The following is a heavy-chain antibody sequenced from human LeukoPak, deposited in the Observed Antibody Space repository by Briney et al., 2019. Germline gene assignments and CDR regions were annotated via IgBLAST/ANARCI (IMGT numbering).Heavy chain of an antibody. J-gene: IGHJ2*01. D-gene: IGHD5-24*01. CDR1: GFTFSSYA. CDR2: ISAGGSGT. Sequence: PRGSLRLSCAASGFTFSSYAMSWVRQAPGKGLEWVSAISAGGSGTYYADSVKGRFTISRDNSKNTLYLQMNSLRAEDTAVYYCAKRSERCFDLWGRGTLVTVSS. CDR3: AKRSERCFDL. V-gene: IGHV3-23*01.